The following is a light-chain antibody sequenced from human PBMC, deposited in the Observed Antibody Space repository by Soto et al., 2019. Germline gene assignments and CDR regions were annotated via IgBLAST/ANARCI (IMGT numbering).Light chain of an antibody. J-gene: IGLJ2*01. Sequence: QSVLTQPPSASGTPGQRVTISCSGSSSNIGTYAVNWYQHLPGTAPKLLIYSDNQWPSGVPDRFSGSKSGTSASLAISGLQSEDEADYYCAAWDGSLRAVVFGGGTKLTVL. CDR3: AAWDGSLRAVV. V-gene: IGLV1-44*01. CDR2: SDN. CDR1: SSNIGTYA.